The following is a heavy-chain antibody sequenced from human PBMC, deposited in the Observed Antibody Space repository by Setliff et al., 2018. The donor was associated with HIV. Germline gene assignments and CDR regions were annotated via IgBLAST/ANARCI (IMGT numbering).Heavy chain of an antibody. D-gene: IGHD3-16*01. CDR3: ARPSHVYDDDGPLGY. CDR1: GYSFTAYD. V-gene: IGHV1-8*01. J-gene: IGHJ4*02. Sequence: ASVKVSCKTSGYSFTAYDIKWVRQATGRGLEWMAWMNPSTGEIGYAQKFQGKITMTRGSSITTAYMELRGLRSEDTAIYYCARPSHVYDDDGPLGYWGQGTLVTVSS. CDR2: MNPSTGEI.